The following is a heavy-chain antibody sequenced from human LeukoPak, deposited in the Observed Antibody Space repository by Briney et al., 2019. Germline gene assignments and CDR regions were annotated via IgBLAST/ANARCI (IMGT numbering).Heavy chain of an antibody. CDR1: GFSFSNYR. J-gene: IGHJ6*02. CDR2: ITGSSNYI. D-gene: IGHD2-15*01. V-gene: IGHV3-21*01. Sequence: PGGSLRLSCAASGFSFSNYRMNWVRQAPGKGLEWVSFITGSSNYIYYADSVKGRFTISRDNAKNSLYLQMNSLRAEDTAVYYCARRVVVVATDSYYGMDVWGQGTTVTVSS. CDR3: ARRVVVVATDSYYGMDV.